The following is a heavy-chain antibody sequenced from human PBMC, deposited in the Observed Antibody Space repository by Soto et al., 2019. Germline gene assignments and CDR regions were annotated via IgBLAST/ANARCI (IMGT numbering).Heavy chain of an antibody. D-gene: IGHD3-22*01. CDR2: INTDGSVA. V-gene: IGHV3-74*03. Sequence: GGSLRLSCAASGLTFRSYWMHWVRQAPGKGLVWVSRINTDGSVAMYVDSVKGRFSISRDNAKNSLYLQMNTMRAEDTAVYYCARGDYYDSSGPFSDAFDIWGQGTLVT. CDR3: ARGDYYDSSGPFSDAFDI. J-gene: IGHJ3*02. CDR1: GLTFRSYW.